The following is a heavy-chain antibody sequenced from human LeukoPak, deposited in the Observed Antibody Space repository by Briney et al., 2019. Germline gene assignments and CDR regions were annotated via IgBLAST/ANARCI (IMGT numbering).Heavy chain of an antibody. Sequence: GGSLRLSCAASGFTFSSYWMHWVRQAPGKGLVWVSRISTDGSTTTYADSVKGRFTISRDNAKNTAYLQTNSLRAEDTAVYYCARDLESYNSGGYYFGYWGQGTLVTVSS. V-gene: IGHV3-74*01. CDR1: GFTFSSYW. CDR2: ISTDGSTT. CDR3: ARDLESYNSGGYYFGY. D-gene: IGHD3-22*01. J-gene: IGHJ4*02.